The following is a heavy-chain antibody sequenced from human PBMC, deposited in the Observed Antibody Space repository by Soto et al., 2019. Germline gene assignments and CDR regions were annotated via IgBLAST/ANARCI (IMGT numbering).Heavy chain of an antibody. V-gene: IGHV3-53*02. Sequence: QLVETGGGLIQPGTSLTLSCAASGFSGSRNYMTWVRQAPGKGLEWVSFVYSGGATFYADSVKSPFIPSRDASQTPLHLQMTNLRAEDTAVSYCARVPGRLWGRGTLVTVAS. CDR2: VYSGGAT. CDR1: GFSGSRNY. J-gene: IGHJ4*02. D-gene: IGHD3-10*01. CDR3: ARVPGRL.